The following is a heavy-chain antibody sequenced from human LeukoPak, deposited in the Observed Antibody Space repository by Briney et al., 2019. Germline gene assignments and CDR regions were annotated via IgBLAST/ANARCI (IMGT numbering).Heavy chain of an antibody. CDR2: ISAYNGNT. V-gene: IGHV1-18*01. D-gene: IGHD3-10*01. CDR3: ARASARGSPPVRMDV. J-gene: IGHJ6*02. Sequence: GASVKVSCKASGYTFTSYGISWVRQAPGQGLEWMGWISAYNGNTNYAQKLQGRVTMTADTSTSTAYMELRSLRSDDTAVYYCARASARGSPPVRMDVWGQGTTVTVSS. CDR1: GYTFTSYG.